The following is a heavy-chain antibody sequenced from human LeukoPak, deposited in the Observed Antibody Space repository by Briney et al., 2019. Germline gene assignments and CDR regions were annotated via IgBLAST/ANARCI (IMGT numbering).Heavy chain of an antibody. CDR3: TRLGIEYSSSSDPFYYYYYMDV. V-gene: IGHV3-73*01. D-gene: IGHD6-6*01. Sequence: PGGSLRLSCAASGFTFSGSAMHWVRQASGKGLEWVGRIRSKANSYATAYAASVKGRFTISRDDSKNTAYLQMNSLKTEDTAVYYCTRLGIEYSSSSDPFYYYYYMDVWGKGTTVTVSS. CDR2: IRSKANSYAT. CDR1: GFTFSGSA. J-gene: IGHJ6*03.